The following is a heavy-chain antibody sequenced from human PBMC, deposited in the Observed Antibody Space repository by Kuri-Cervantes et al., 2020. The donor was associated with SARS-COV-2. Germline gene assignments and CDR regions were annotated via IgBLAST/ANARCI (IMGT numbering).Heavy chain of an antibody. CDR1: GYTFTSYG. V-gene: IGHV1-18*04. CDR3: ATGSAGSSSYFDY. J-gene: IGHJ4*02. CDR2: ISAYNGNT. D-gene: IGHD6-6*01. Sequence: ASVKVSCKASGYTFTSYGISWVRQAPGQGLEWMGWISAYNGNTNYARKLQGRVTMTTDTSTDTAYMELSSLRSEDTAVYYCATGSAGSSSYFDYWGQGTLVTVSS.